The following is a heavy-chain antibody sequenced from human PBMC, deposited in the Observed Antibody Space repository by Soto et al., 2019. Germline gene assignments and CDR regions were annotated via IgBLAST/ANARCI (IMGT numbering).Heavy chain of an antibody. CDR3: AIDVIVGLGYRHGDSYYYGMDV. D-gene: IGHD5-18*01. CDR2: ISYDGSSK. J-gene: IGHJ6*02. CDR1: GFTFSSYG. V-gene: IGHV3-30*03. Sequence: VQLVESGGGVVQPGRSLRLSCAASGFTFSSYGMNWVRQAPGKGLEWVAVISYDGSSKYYADSVKGRLTISRDNSKKTLYLQMNSLRAEDTAVYYCAIDVIVGLGYRHGDSYYYGMDVWGHGTTVTVSS.